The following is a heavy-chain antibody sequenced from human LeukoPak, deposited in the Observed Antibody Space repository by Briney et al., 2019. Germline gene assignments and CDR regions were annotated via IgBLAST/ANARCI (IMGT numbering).Heavy chain of an antibody. CDR1: GYTFTSYA. V-gene: IGHV1-3*01. J-gene: IGHJ5*02. D-gene: IGHD3-9*01. CDR3: ARQKPNYDILTGPPRGFDP. Sequence: GASVKVSCKASGYTFTSYAMHWVRQAPGQRLEWMGWINAGNGNTKYSQKFQGRVTITRDTSASTAYMELSSLRSEDTAVYYCARQKPNYDILTGPPRGFDPWGQGTLVTVSS. CDR2: INAGNGNT.